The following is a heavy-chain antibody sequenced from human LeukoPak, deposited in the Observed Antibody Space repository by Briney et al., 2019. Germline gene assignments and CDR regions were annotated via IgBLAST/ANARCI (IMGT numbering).Heavy chain of an antibody. J-gene: IGHJ4*02. Sequence: ASVKVSCKASGYTFTSYYMHWVRQAPGQGPEWMGIINPSGGSTSYAQKFQGRVTMTRDTSTSTVYMELSSLRSEDTAVYYCARDHAGSGSYFTPYYFDYWGQGTLVTVSS. CDR2: INPSGGST. V-gene: IGHV1-46*01. D-gene: IGHD3-10*01. CDR1: GYTFTSYY. CDR3: ARDHAGSGSYFTPYYFDY.